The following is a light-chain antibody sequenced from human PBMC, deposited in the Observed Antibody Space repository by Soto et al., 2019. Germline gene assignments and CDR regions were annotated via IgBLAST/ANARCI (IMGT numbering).Light chain of an antibody. V-gene: IGKV3-15*01. CDR3: QQFNSWPPWT. J-gene: IGKJ1*01. CDR2: GAS. Sequence: EIVMTQSPATLSVSPGERATLSCRASQSVSSNLAWYQQKPGQAPRLLIYGASTRATGSPPRFSGSGSGTEFTLTINSLQSEDFAVYYCQQFNSWPPWTFGQGTKVEIK. CDR1: QSVSSN.